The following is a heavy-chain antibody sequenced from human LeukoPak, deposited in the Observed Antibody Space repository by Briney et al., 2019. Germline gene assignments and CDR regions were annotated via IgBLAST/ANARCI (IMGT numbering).Heavy chain of an antibody. Sequence: PGGSLRLSCAASGFTVSSNYVSWVRQAPGKGLEWVSVIYSGGSTYYADSVKGRFTISRDNSKNTLYLQMNSLRAEDTAVYYCARDPRSHYGDYFTDAFDIWGQGTMVTVSS. CDR1: GFTVSSNY. CDR2: IYSGGST. CDR3: ARDPRSHYGDYFTDAFDI. D-gene: IGHD4-17*01. J-gene: IGHJ3*02. V-gene: IGHV3-66*01.